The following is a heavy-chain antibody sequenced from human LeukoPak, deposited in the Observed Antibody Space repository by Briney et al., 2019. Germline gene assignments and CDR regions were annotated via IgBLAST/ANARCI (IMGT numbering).Heavy chain of an antibody. CDR1: GYTFTSCD. CDR3: ARARRYCSSTSCSYYFDY. V-gene: IGHV1-8*01. D-gene: IGHD2-2*01. J-gene: IGHJ4*02. Sequence: ASVKVSRKASGYTFTSCDINWVRQATGQGLEWMGWMNPNSGNTGYAQKFQGRVTMTRNTSISTAYMELSSLRSEDTAVYYCARARRYCSSTSCSYYFDYWGQGTLVTVSS. CDR2: MNPNSGNT.